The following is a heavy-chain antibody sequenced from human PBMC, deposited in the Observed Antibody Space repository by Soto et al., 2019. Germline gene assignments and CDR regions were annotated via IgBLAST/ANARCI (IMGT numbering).Heavy chain of an antibody. CDR1: GFTFSYG. CDR2: ISYDSSNK. J-gene: IGHJ4*02. CDR3: AKLVIGYCSGNTCDDY. Sequence: VQLLESGGGLIQPGGSLRLSCAASGFTFSYGIHWLRQAPGQGLEWVAYISYDSSNKFYGDSVKRRFTISRDKSKNTQFLQMNSLRAEDTAVYYCAKLVIGYCSGNTCDDYCGQGTLVAVSS. D-gene: IGHD2-15*01. V-gene: IGHV3-30*18.